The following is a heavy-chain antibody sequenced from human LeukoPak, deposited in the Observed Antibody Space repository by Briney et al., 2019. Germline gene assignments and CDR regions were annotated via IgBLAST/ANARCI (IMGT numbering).Heavy chain of an antibody. CDR1: GYNFTSYW. V-gene: IGHV5-51*01. D-gene: IGHD1-1*01. CDR3: AREKLVREFDY. CDR2: IYPGDSDT. J-gene: IGHJ4*02. Sequence: GGSLKISCKGSGYNFTSYWIGWVRPLPGKGLEWMGIIYPGDSDTRYSPSFQGQVTISADKSISTAYLQWSSLKASDTAMYYCAREKLVREFDYWGQGTLVTVSS.